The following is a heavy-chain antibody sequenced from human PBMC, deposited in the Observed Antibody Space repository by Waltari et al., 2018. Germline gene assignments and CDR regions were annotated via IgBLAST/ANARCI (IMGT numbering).Heavy chain of an antibody. CDR3: AKDGGLRAPFDY. V-gene: IGHV3-21*04. J-gene: IGHJ4*02. D-gene: IGHD2-15*01. CDR2: ISSSSSYI. CDR1: GYSISSGYY. Sequence: VQLQESGPGLVKPSETLSLTCAVSGYSISSGYYWGWIRQPPGKGLEWVSSISSSSSYIYYADSVKGRFTISRDNAKNSLYLQMNSLRTEDTALYYCAKDGGLRAPFDYWGQGTLVTVSS.